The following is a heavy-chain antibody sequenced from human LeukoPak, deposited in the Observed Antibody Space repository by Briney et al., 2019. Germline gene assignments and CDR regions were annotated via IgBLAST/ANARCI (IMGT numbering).Heavy chain of an antibody. D-gene: IGHD6-6*01. J-gene: IGHJ5*02. CDR3: ARDGIAAPWFDP. CDR1: GGSISSSSYY. V-gene: IGHV4-39*07. CDR2: IYYSGST. Sequence: PSETLSLTCTVSGGSISSSSYYWGWIRQPPGKGLEWIGSIYYSGSTHYNPSLKSRVTISVDTSKNQFSLKLSSVTAADTAVYYCARDGIAAPWFDPWGQGTLVTVSS.